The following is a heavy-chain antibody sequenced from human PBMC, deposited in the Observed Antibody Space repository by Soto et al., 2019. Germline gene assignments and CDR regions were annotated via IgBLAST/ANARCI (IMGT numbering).Heavy chain of an antibody. J-gene: IGHJ2*01. Sequence: EVQLLESGGGSVQPGGSLRLSCVASGFTFRNYAMSWVRQAPGKGLEWVSTLSGSGSSIDYADSVRGRFTISRDNSKTTLYLQMNSLRPEDTAVYYCASVAVPGRWYFDLWGRGTLVTVSS. CDR1: GFTFRNYA. CDR2: LSGSGSSI. V-gene: IGHV3-23*01. D-gene: IGHD6-19*01. CDR3: ASVAVPGRWYFDL.